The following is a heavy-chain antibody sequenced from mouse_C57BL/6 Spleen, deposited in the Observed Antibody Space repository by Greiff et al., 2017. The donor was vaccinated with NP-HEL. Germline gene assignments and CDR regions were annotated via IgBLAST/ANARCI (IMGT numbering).Heavy chain of an antibody. CDR3: ARDPPTYAMDY. V-gene: IGHV3-6*01. Sequence: EVHLVESGPGLVKPSQSLSLTCSVTGYSITSGYYWNWIRQFPGNKLEWMGYISYDGSNNYNPSLKNRISITRDTSKNQFFLKLNSVTTEDTATYYCARDPPTYAMDYWGQGTSVTVSS. CDR2: ISYDGSN. J-gene: IGHJ4*01. CDR1: GYSITSGYY.